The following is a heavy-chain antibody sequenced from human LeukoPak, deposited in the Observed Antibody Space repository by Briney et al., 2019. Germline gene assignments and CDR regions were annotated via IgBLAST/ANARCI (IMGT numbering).Heavy chain of an antibody. J-gene: IGHJ6*02. D-gene: IGHD3-10*01. CDR1: GFTFTSYH. CDR2: ISSRSETM. Sequence: GGSLTLSCATSGFTFTSYHMDWVRQAPGKGLEWLSYISSRSETMYYADSMKGRFTISRDNAKNSLYLQMNSLRAEDTAVYYCASNYGSGSLGYYYYYYGMDVWGQGTTVTVSS. CDR3: ASNYGSGSLGYYYYYYGMDV. V-gene: IGHV3-48*03.